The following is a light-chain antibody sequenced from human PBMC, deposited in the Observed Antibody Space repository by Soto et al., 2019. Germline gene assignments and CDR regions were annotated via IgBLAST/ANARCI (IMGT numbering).Light chain of an antibody. CDR2: AAS. J-gene: IGKJ5*01. CDR1: QSVSSNY. CDR3: QQYGTSPHT. Sequence: EIVMRQSPATLSVSPGERATLSCRASQSVSSNYLAWYQQKPGQAPRLLIYAASSRATDIPDRFSGSGSGTDFTLTISRLEPEDSAVYSCQQYGTSPHTFGQGTRLEIK. V-gene: IGKV3-20*01.